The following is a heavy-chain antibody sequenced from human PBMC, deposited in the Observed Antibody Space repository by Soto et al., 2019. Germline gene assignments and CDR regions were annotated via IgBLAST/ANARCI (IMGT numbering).Heavy chain of an antibody. CDR2: INHSGST. J-gene: IGHJ4*02. CDR3: ARQAWDFYDY. CDR1: GGSFSGYY. D-gene: IGHD1-26*01. V-gene: IGHV4-34*01. Sequence: SETLSLTCAVYGGSFSGYYWSWIRQPPGKGLEWIGEINHSGSTNYNPSLKSRVTISVDTSKNQFSLKLSSVTAADTAVYYCARQAWDFYDYWGQGTLVTVS.